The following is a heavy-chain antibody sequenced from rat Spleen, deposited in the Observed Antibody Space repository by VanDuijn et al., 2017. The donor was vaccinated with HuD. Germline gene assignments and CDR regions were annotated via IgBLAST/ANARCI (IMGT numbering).Heavy chain of an antibody. Sequence: EVRLVESDGGLVQPGGSLKLSCAASGFTFSDYYMAWVRQAPTKGLDWVATITYDGSTTYYRDSVKGRFTISRDNTKSTLYLQMDSLRSEDTATYYCARGAEGIDYWGQGVMVTVSS. V-gene: IGHV5-7*01. D-gene: IGHD1-11*01. CDR2: ITYDGSTT. CDR3: ARGAEGIDY. CDR1: GFTFSDYY. J-gene: IGHJ2*01.